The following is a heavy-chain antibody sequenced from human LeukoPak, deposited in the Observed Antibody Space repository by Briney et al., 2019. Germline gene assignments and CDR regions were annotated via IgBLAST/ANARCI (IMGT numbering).Heavy chain of an antibody. CDR3: ASFAGGMSAFDI. CDR2: IKQDGSEK. CDR1: GFSFSNYW. J-gene: IGHJ3*02. V-gene: IGHV3-7*01. Sequence: PGGSLRLSCAASGFSFSNYWMSWVRQAPGKGLEWVANIKQDGSEKYYVDSVKGRFTISRDNAKNSLYLQMNSLRAEDTAVYYCASFAGGMSAFDIWGQGTMVTVSS.